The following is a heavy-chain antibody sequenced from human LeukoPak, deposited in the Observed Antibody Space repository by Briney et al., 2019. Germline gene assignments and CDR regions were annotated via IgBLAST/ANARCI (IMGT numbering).Heavy chain of an antibody. D-gene: IGHD1-7*01. CDR3: ARRGAINETTDYYYYYYMDV. Sequence: PGGSLRLSCAASRFTFDEYGMSWVRQTAGKGLEWVSGINWNGRSIGYADSAKGRFTVSRDNAKSSLYLQMNSLRAEDTAVYYCARRGAINETTDYYYYYYMDVWGKGTTVTVSS. CDR1: RFTFDEYG. J-gene: IGHJ6*03. V-gene: IGHV3-20*04. CDR2: INWNGRSI.